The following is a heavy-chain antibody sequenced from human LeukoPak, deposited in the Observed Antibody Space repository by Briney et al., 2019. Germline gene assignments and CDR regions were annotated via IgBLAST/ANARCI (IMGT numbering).Heavy chain of an antibody. CDR3: ARGSLRDIAATPFDY. CDR1: GGTFSSYA. Sequence: GSSVKVSCKASGGTFSSYAISWVRQAPGQGLEWMGGIIPIFGTANYAQKFQGRVTITADESTSTAYMELSSLRSEDTAVYYCARGSLRDIAATPFDYWGQGTLVTVSS. D-gene: IGHD6-13*01. J-gene: IGHJ4*02. V-gene: IGHV1-69*01. CDR2: IIPIFGTA.